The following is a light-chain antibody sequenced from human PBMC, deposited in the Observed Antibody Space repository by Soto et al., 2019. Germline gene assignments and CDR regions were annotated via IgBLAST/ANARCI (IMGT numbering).Light chain of an antibody. V-gene: IGKV3-20*01. CDR2: DAS. Sequence: EVVMTQSPASLSASPGERVTLSYRASQNIRSSLAWYQQRPGQAPRLLIYDASTRATGIPPRFSGGGSGTDFTLTISRLEPEDFAVYYCQQYGSSPPITFGQGTRL. CDR1: QNIRSS. J-gene: IGKJ5*01. CDR3: QQYGSSPPIT.